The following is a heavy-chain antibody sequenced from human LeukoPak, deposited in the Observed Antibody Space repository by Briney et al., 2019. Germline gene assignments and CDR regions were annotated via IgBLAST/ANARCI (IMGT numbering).Heavy chain of an antibody. Sequence: GGSLRLSCAASGFTFSSYAMSWVRQAPGKGLEWVSAISGSGKNTYYADSVKGRFTNSKDNSKNTVYLQMNDLRVDDTAVYYCAKAASSSWPSYQYGMDVWGQGTTVTVSS. CDR3: AKAASSSWPSYQYGMDV. J-gene: IGHJ6*02. CDR2: ISGSGKNT. CDR1: GFTFSSYA. V-gene: IGHV3-23*01. D-gene: IGHD6-13*01.